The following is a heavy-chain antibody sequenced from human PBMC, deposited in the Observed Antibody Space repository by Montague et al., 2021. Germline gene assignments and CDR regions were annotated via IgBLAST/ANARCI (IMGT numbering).Heavy chain of an antibody. CDR1: GFTFSDYY. D-gene: IGHD6-13*01. Sequence: SLRLSCAASGFTFSDYYMSWIRQAPGKGLEWVSYINTSGSTIYYADSVKGRFTTSRDNAKATLYLQMNSLRVEDTAVYYCARNLASAAPGAFDIWGQGTMVTVSS. CDR2: INTSGSTI. J-gene: IGHJ3*02. V-gene: IGHV3-11*04. CDR3: ARNLASAAPGAFDI.